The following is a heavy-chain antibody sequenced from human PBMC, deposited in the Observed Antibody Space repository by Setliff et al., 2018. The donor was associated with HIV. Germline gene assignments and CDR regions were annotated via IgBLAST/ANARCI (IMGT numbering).Heavy chain of an antibody. V-gene: IGHV4-61*02. CDR2: IYSSGGTT. CDR3: ARDVGSSAWPFDH. CDR1: GDSINSGYYY. D-gene: IGHD6-25*01. Sequence: SETLSLTCTVSGDSINSGYYYWSWIRQPAGKGLEWIGRIYSSGGTTTYNPSLKSRVTISMDTSKNQFSLKLSAVTAADTAMYYCARDVGSSAWPFDHWGQGTLVTVSS. J-gene: IGHJ4*02.